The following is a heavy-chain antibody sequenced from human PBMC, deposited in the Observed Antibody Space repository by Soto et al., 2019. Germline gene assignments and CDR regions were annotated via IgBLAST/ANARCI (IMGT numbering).Heavy chain of an antibody. D-gene: IGHD6-6*01. CDR2: ISGSGGST. CDR1: GFTFSIFA. CDR3: AKGHQYSSSSNHFDS. V-gene: IGHV3-23*01. J-gene: IGHJ4*02. Sequence: GGSLRLSCAASGFTFSIFAMSLVLQAPGKGPEWVSAISGSGGSTYYADSVKGRFTISRDNSKNTLYLQMNSLRAEDTAVYYCAKGHQYSSSSNHFDSWGQGTPVTVSS.